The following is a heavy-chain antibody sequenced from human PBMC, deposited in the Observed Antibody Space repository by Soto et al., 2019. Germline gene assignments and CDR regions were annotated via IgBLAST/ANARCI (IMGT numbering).Heavy chain of an antibody. CDR2: IVVGSGNT. D-gene: IGHD5-18*01. Sequence: GASVKVSCKASGFTFTSSALQWVRQARGQRLEWIGWIVVGSGNTNYAQKFQERVTITRDMSTSTAYMELSSLRSEDTAVYYCAADLDSDTAMVLGYWGQGTLVTVSS. CDR1: GFTFTSSA. CDR3: AADLDSDTAMVLGY. J-gene: IGHJ4*02. V-gene: IGHV1-58*01.